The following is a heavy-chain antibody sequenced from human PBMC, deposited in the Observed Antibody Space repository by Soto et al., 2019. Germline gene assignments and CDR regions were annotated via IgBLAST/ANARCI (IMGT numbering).Heavy chain of an antibody. Sequence: PSETLSLTCTVSGGSISSYYWSWIRQPPGKGLEWIGYIYYSGSTNYNPSLKSRVTISVDTSKNQFSLKLSSVTAADTAVYYCARDSTHSSSWSFRGFETPPDAFDIWGQGTMVPVSS. D-gene: IGHD6-13*01. V-gene: IGHV4-59*01. CDR3: ARDSTHSSSWSFRGFETPPDAFDI. CDR1: GGSISSYY. CDR2: IYYSGST. J-gene: IGHJ3*02.